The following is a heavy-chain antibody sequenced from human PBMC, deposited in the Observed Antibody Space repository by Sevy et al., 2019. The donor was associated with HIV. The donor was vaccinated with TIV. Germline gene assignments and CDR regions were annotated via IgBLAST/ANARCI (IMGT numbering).Heavy chain of an antibody. CDR1: GFTFGDYA. J-gene: IGHJ4*02. CDR3: TRGYYYDSSGYSDY. V-gene: IGHV3-49*03. D-gene: IGHD3-22*01. CDR2: IRSKDYGGAT. Sequence: GGSLRLSCTGSGFTFGDYAMSWFRQAPGMGLEWVGFIRSKDYGGATEYAASVKGRFTMSRDDSKSIADLQMNSLKTDDTAVYYCTRGYYYDSSGYSDYWGQGTLVTVSS.